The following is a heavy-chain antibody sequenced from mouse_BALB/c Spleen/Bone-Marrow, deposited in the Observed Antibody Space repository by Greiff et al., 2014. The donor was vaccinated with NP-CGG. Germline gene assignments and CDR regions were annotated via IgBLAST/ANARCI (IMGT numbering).Heavy chain of an antibody. CDR2: IDPETGGT. CDR3: TREGIYFGYDVPMDY. V-gene: IGHV1-15*01. CDR1: GYKFTDYE. Sequence: QVQLQQPGAELVRPGAPVTLSCKASGYKFTDYEMHWVKQTPVHGLEWIGSIDPETGGTAYNQNFKGKATLTVDRSSTTAYMELRSLTSEDSAVYYCTREGIYFGYDVPMDYWGQGTSVTVSS. J-gene: IGHJ4*01. D-gene: IGHD2-2*01.